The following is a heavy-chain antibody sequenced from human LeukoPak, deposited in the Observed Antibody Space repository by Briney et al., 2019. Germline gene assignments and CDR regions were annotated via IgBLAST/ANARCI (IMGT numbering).Heavy chain of an antibody. D-gene: IGHD6-13*01. V-gene: IGHV4-34*01. CDR2: IDHSGSA. Sequence: SETLSLTCAVSGGSFNGYYWSWIRQPPGKGLEWIGEIDHSGSATYNPSLQSRVTISKDKSNNQFSLKLNSVTAADTAVYYCARVQQLADFDYWGQGNLVTVSS. CDR3: ARVQQLADFDY. CDR1: GGSFNGYY. J-gene: IGHJ4*02.